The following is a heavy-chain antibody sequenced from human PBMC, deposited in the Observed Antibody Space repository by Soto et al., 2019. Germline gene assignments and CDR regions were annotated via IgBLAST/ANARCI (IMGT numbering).Heavy chain of an antibody. CDR2: IYYSGRT. D-gene: IGHD6-13*01. Sequence: QLQLQESGPGLVKPSETLSLTCTVSGGSISSSSYYWGWIRQPPGKGLEWIGSIYYSGRTYYNPSLKSRVTISVDTSKNQFSLKLSSVTAADTAVYYCARIALSGAFDIWGQGTMVTVSS. J-gene: IGHJ3*02. V-gene: IGHV4-39*01. CDR1: GGSISSSSYY. CDR3: ARIALSGAFDI.